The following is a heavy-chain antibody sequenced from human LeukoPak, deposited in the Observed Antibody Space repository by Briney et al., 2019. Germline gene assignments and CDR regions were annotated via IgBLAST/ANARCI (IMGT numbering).Heavy chain of an antibody. Sequence: SETLSLTCAVYGGSFSGYYWSWIRQSPGKGLEWIGEINHSGSTNYNPSLKSRVTISVDTSKNQFSLKLSSVTAADTAVYYCARRARPYYYDSSGYAYWGQGTLVTVSS. J-gene: IGHJ4*02. CDR2: INHSGST. CDR1: GGSFSGYY. CDR3: ARRARPYYYDSSGYAY. V-gene: IGHV4-34*01. D-gene: IGHD3-22*01.